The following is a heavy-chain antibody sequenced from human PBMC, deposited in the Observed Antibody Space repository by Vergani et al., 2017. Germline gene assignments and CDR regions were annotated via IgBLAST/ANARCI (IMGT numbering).Heavy chain of an antibody. V-gene: IGHV1-69*01. J-gene: IGHJ4*02. CDR1: GGPFSSYA. Sequence: QVQLVQSGAEVKKPGSSVKVSCKASGGPFSSYAISWVRQAPGQGLEWVGGIIPIFGTANYAQKFQGRVTITADESTSTAYMELSSLRSEDTAVYYCARDGRIDYGSGSYYSPQRLDYWGQGTLVTVSS. CDR3: ARDGRIDYGSGSYYSPQRLDY. CDR2: IIPIFGTA. D-gene: IGHD3-10*01.